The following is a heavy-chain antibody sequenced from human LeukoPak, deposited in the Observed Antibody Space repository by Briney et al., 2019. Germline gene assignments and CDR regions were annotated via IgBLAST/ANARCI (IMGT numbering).Heavy chain of an antibody. CDR2: IKQDGGDK. J-gene: IGHJ4*02. V-gene: IGHV3-7*01. D-gene: IGHD3-10*02. Sequence: QPGGSLRLSCAASGFTFNTYWMGWVRQAPGKGLEWVANIKQDGGDKYYVDSVKGRFTVSRDNAKNSLFLQMNSLRTEDTAVYYCVMFPRNAGDFDYWGQGTLVTVSS. CDR1: GFTFNTYW. CDR3: VMFPRNAGDFDY.